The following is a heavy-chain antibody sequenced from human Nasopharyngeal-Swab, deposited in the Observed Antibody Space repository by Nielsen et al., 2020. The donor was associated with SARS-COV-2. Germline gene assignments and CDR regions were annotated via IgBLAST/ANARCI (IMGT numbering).Heavy chain of an antibody. CDR2: IYYSGST. V-gene: IGHV4-39*07. D-gene: IGHD4-17*01. Sequence: GSLRLSCTVSGGSISSSSYYWGWIRQPPGKGLEWIGSIYYSGSTYYNPSLKSRVTISVDTSKNQFSLKLSSVTAADTAVYYCAREAGDSGLDYWGQGTLVTVSS. CDR3: AREAGDSGLDY. CDR1: GGSISSSSYY. J-gene: IGHJ4*02.